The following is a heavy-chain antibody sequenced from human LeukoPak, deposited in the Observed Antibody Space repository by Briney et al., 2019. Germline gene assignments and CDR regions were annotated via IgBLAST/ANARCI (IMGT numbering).Heavy chain of an antibody. V-gene: IGHV3-33*01. CDR2: IWYDGSNK. J-gene: IGHJ4*02. CDR3: ARDDYGDGFDY. CDR1: GFTFSSYG. D-gene: IGHD4-17*01. Sequence: PGGSLRLSCAASGFTFSSYGMHWVRQAPGKGLEWVAVIWYDGSNKYYADSVKGRFTISRDNSKNTLYLQVSSLRAEDTAVYYCARDDYGDGFDYWGQGTLVTVSS.